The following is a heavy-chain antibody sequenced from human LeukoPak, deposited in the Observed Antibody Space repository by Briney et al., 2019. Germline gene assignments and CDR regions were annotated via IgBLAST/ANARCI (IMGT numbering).Heavy chain of an antibody. D-gene: IGHD6-6*01. CDR1: GGSISNYF. J-gene: IGHJ4*02. CDR2: IYSSGST. V-gene: IGHV4-4*07. Sequence: PSETLSLTCTVSGGSISNYFWSWLRQPAGKGLEWIGRIYSSGSTDYNPSPKSRVTMSVDTSKNQFSLKLTSVTAADTAVYYCARYSSSSKFDYWGQGTLVTVSS. CDR3: ARYSSSSKFDY.